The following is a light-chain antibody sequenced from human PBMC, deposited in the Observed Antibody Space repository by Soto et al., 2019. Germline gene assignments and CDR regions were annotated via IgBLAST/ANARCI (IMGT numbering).Light chain of an antibody. CDR2: GAS. CDR3: QQYGSSLTT. CDR1: QSVFNNH. Sequence: EIVLTQSPGTLSLSPGERATLSCRASQSVFNNHIGWYQQKPGQAPRRLIFGASFRATGIPDRFSGSGSGTDFTLTISRLEPEDFAVYYCQQYGSSLTTFGQGTKVDI. V-gene: IGKV3-20*01. J-gene: IGKJ1*01.